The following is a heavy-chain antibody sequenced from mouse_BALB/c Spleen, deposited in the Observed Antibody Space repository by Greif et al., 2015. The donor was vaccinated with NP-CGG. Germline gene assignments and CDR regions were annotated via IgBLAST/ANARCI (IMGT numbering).Heavy chain of an antibody. CDR2: IYPGSGNT. CDR3: ARRTGTEAMDY. D-gene: IGHD4-1*01. Sequence: LMESGPELVKPGASVKISCKASGYTFTDYYINWVKQNPGQGLEWIGWIYPGSGNTKYNEKFKGKATLTVDTSSSTAYMQFSSLTSEDTAVYFCARRTGTEAMDYWGQGTSVTVSS. V-gene: IGHV1-84*02. CDR1: GYTFTDYY. J-gene: IGHJ4*01.